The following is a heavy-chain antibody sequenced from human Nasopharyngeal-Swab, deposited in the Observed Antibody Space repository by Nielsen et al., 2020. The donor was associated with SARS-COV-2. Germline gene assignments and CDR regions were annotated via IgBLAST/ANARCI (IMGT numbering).Heavy chain of an antibody. J-gene: IGHJ6*03. Sequence: WIRQPPGKGLEWVANIKQDGSEKYYVDSVKGRFTISRDNSKNTLYLQMNSLRAEDTAVYYCAREGYCSGGSCYPRPSYYYYMDVWGKGTTVTVSS. V-gene: IGHV3-7*01. CDR3: AREGYCSGGSCYPRPSYYYYMDV. CDR2: IKQDGSEK. D-gene: IGHD2-15*01.